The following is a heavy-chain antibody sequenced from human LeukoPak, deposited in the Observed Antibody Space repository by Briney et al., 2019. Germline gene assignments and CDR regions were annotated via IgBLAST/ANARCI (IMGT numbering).Heavy chain of an antibody. D-gene: IGHD3-22*01. V-gene: IGHV1-2*02. CDR2: INPNSGVT. J-gene: IGHJ5*02. Sequence: ASVKVSCKASGYTYTGYYMHWVRQAPGQGLEWMGWINPNSGVTNYAQKFQGRFTMTRDTSISTAYMELSRLRSDDTAVYYCARAGGYYDWGRDWFDPWGQGTLVTVSS. CDR3: ARAGGYYDWGRDWFDP. CDR1: GYTYTGYY.